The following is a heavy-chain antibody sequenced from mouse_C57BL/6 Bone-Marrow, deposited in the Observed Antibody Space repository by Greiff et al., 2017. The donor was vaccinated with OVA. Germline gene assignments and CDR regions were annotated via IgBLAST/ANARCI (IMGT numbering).Heavy chain of an antibody. V-gene: IGHV5-12*01. CDR3: ARHDGDGNSFDY. CDR1: GFTFSDYY. D-gene: IGHD2-1*01. Sequence: EVQLVESGGGLVQPGGSLKLSCAASGFTFSDYYMYWVRQTPEKRLEWVAYISNGGGSTYYPDTVKGRFTISRDNAKNTLYLQMSRLKSEDTAMYYCARHDGDGNSFDYWGQGTTLTVSS. CDR2: ISNGGGST. J-gene: IGHJ2*01.